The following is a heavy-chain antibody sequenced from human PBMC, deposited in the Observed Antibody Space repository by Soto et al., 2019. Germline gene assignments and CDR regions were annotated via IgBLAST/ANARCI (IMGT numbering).Heavy chain of an antibody. V-gene: IGHV1-2*02. CDR3: ARAAPLRYSGYALDH. CDR2: INPNSGAT. Sequence: QVQLVSSGAEVKKPGASVKVSCRASGYTFTDYYIHCVRQAPGQGLQWVGWINPNSGATEYAQKFQGRVTMTRDPSISTVYMEVTRLRSDDTALYFCARAAPLRYSGYALDHWGQGTRVTVST. D-gene: IGHD5-12*01. J-gene: IGHJ4*02. CDR1: GYTFTDYY.